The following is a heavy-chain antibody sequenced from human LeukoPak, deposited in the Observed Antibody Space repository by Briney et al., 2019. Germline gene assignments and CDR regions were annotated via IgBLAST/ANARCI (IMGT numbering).Heavy chain of an antibody. V-gene: IGHV5-51*01. D-gene: IGHD3-16*01. CDR3: ARLDDYVWGSQVGAFDI. J-gene: IGHJ3*02. CDR1: GYSFTSYW. Sequence: GESLKISCKGSGYSFTSYWIGWVRQMPGKGLEWMGIIYPGDSDTRYSPSFQGQVTTSADKSISTAYLQWSSLKASDTAMYYCARLDDYVWGSQVGAFDIWGQGTMVTVSS. CDR2: IYPGDSDT.